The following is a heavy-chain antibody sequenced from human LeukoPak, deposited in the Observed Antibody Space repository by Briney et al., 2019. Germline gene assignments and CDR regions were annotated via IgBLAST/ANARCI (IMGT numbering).Heavy chain of an antibody. CDR1: GYTFTIYS. CDR3: AREQGDYYGSGSYDY. D-gene: IGHD3-10*01. J-gene: IGHJ4*02. V-gene: IGHV1-18*01. Sequence: ASVKVSCTASGYTFTIYSISWVRQAPGQGLEWMGWISAYNGNTNYAQKLQGRVTMTTDTSTSTAYMELRSLRSDDTAVYYCAREQGDYYGSGSYDYWGQGTLVTVSS. CDR2: ISAYNGNT.